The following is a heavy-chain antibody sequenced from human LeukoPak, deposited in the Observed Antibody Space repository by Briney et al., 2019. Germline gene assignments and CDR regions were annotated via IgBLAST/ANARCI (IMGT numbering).Heavy chain of an antibody. Sequence: SETLSLTCTASGGTISSSSYYWGWLRQPPGMGLEWIGSIYYSGTNYYNPSLKSLAITTVNTTKKQFPLMNSPVTAAATAVYYEFFGWLQSSFDYWGQGTLVAVSS. CDR3: FFGWLQSSFDY. J-gene: IGHJ4*02. V-gene: IGHV4-39*03. CDR1: GGTISSSSYY. D-gene: IGHD5-24*01. CDR2: IYYSGTN.